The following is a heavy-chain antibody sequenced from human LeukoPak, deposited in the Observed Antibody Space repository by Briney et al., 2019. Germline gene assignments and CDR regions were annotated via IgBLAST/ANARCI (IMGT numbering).Heavy chain of an antibody. CDR3: ARDYEAVAGTAAWFDP. D-gene: IGHD6-19*01. CDR2: ISSSSSYI. J-gene: IGHJ5*02. CDR1: GFTFSSCS. Sequence: GGSLRLFYPASGFTFSSCSMNWVRQAPGKEQKWVSSISSSSSYIYYADSVKGRFTISRDNAKNSLYLQMNSLRVEDTAVYYCARDYEAVAGTAAWFDPWGQGTLVTVSS. V-gene: IGHV3-21*01.